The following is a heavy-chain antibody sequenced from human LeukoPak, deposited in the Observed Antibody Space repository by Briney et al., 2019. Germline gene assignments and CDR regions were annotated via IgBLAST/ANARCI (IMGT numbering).Heavy chain of an antibody. CDR2: IFHSGST. J-gene: IGHJ4*02. V-gene: IGHV4-61*05. CDR1: GGSISSSNYY. CDR3: ARHREGLTRDFDY. D-gene: IGHD2-2*01. Sequence: PSETLSLTCTVSGGSISSSNYYWSWIRQPPGKGLEWVGHIFHSGSTNYNPSLKSRVTISVDTSKNQFSLKLSSVTAADTAVYYCARHREGLTRDFDYWGQGTLVTVSS.